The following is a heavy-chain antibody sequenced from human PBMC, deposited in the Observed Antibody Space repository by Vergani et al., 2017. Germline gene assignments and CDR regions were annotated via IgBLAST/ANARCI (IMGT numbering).Heavy chain of an antibody. CDR3: ARHLRGCSYGVFDY. Sequence: QVQLQESGPGLVKSSETLSLTCTVSGGSISSSSYYWGWLRQPPGKGLEWNGCSYYSGSTYYNPSLKSRVTISVDTSKNQFSLWVNSVTAADTAVYYCARHLRGCSYGVFDYWGQGREVTVSS. V-gene: IGHV4-39*07. D-gene: IGHD5-18*01. CDR1: GGSISSSSYY. CDR2: SYYSGST. J-gene: IGHJ4*02.